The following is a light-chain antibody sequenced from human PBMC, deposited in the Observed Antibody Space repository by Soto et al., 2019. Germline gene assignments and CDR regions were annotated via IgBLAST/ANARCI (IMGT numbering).Light chain of an antibody. CDR2: DAS. V-gene: IGKV1-5*01. Sequence: DIQMTQSPSTLSASVGDRVTITCLASQSISSWLAWYQQKPGKAPKLLIYDASTLESGVPSRFTGRGSGTEFTLTISSLQPEDFATYYCQQYKSYSRTFGQGTKVDIK. CDR1: QSISSW. CDR3: QQYKSYSRT. J-gene: IGKJ1*01.